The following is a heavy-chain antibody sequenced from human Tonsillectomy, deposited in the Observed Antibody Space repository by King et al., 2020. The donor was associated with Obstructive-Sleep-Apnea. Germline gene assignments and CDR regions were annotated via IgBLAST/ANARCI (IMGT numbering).Heavy chain of an antibody. CDR1: GGSISTYY. CDR3: ARHDGGLNWFDP. CDR2: IYYSGST. J-gene: IGHJ5*02. D-gene: IGHD4-23*01. Sequence: MQLQESGPGLLKPSETLSLTCTVSGGSISTYYWSWIRQSPGKGLECIGYIYYSGSTNYNPSHRRRVTITVDTSKNHFSRKLTSVTAPDTAVYYCARHDGGLNWFDPWGQGTLVTVSS. V-gene: IGHV4-59*08.